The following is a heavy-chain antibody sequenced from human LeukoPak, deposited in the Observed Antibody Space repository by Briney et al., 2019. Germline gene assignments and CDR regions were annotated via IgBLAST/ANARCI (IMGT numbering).Heavy chain of an antibody. D-gene: IGHD3-16*01. V-gene: IGHV5-51*01. J-gene: IGHJ6*03. CDR3: ARLGESEDYYMDV. Sequence: PGESLKISCNASGYSFTSYWIGWVRQMPGKGLEWMGIICTVDSDTSYRPRFKGQVTISADKSISTAYLQWSSLKASDTAMYYCARLGESEDYYMDVWGKGTTVTVSS. CDR2: ICTVDSDT. CDR1: GYSFTSYW.